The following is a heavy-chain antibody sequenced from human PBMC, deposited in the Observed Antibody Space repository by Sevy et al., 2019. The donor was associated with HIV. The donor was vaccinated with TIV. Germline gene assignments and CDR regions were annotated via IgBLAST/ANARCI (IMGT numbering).Heavy chain of an antibody. V-gene: IGHV3-33*01. CDR3: ARGISRNYFGSLDF. CDR2: IQYDGSIK. CDR1: GFNFNSHG. J-gene: IGHJ4*02. D-gene: IGHD1-7*01. Sequence: GGSLRLSCVASGFNFNSHGMHWVRQAPGKGLEWVSVIQYDGSIKDYADSVKGRFTISRDNSKNTLYLQMDSLGAGDTAIYYCARGISRNYFGSLDFGGQGTLVTVSS.